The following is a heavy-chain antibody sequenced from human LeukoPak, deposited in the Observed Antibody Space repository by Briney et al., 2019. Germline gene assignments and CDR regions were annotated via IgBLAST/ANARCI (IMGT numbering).Heavy chain of an antibody. J-gene: IGHJ4*02. D-gene: IGHD5-24*01. CDR3: ARETPRRGETRDGYR. CDR2: TYYRSKWYN. CDR1: GDSVSGNTVA. Sequence: SQTLSLTCAISGDSVSGNTVAWHWIRQSPSRGLEWLGRTYYRSKWYNEYGVSVKSRIIINPDTSKNQFSLQLDSVTPEDTAVYYCARETPRRGETRDGYRWGQGTVVTVSS. V-gene: IGHV6-1*01.